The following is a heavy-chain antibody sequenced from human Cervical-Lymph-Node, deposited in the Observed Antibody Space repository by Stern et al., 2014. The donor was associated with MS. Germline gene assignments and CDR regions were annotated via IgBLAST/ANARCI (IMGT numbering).Heavy chain of an antibody. V-gene: IGHV1-8*01. CDR2: MNPNRGNT. J-gene: IGHJ6*02. Sequence: VQLVESGAEVKKPGASVKVSCKASGYTFTSYDINWVRQATGQGLEWMGWMNPNRGNTGYAQKFQGRVTMTRNNSISTAYMELSSLRSEDTAVYYCAREYGGCSSTSCTKYYYYYYGMDVWGQGTTVTVSS. CDR1: GYTFTSYD. D-gene: IGHD2-2*01. CDR3: AREYGGCSSTSCTKYYYYYYGMDV.